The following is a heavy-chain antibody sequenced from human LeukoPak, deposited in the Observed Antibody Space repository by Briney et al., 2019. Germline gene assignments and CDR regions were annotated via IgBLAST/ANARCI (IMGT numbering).Heavy chain of an antibody. Sequence: ASVKVSCKASGYTFTSYYMHWVRQAPGQGLEWMGIINPSGGSTSYAQKFQGRVTMTRDTSTSTVYMELSSLRSEDTAVYYCARGLFVVVPAAIGWIDPWGQGTLVTVSS. CDR3: ARGLFVVVPAAIGWIDP. CDR2: INPSGGST. CDR1: GYTFTSYY. J-gene: IGHJ5*02. V-gene: IGHV1-46*03. D-gene: IGHD2-2*01.